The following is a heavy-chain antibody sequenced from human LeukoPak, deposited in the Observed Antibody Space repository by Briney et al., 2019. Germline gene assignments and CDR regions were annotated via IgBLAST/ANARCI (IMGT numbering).Heavy chain of an antibody. J-gene: IGHJ3*01. CDR3: ARELGRNAFDV. V-gene: IGHV1-2*02. CDR1: GYTFSDNH. Sequence: ASVKVSFKASGYTFSDNHMYWIRQAPGQGLECMGWISPNSGGTNYAQKFQGTITMTGDTSISTGYMELSSLRSDDTAVYYCARELGRNAFDVWGQRTMVTVSS. CDR2: ISPNSGGT. D-gene: IGHD7-27*01.